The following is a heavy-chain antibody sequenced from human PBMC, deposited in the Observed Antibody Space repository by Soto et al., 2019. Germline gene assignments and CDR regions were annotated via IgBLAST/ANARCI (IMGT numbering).Heavy chain of an antibody. Sequence: TSETLSLTCTVSGVSILDSTYYWAWIRQSPGKGLEWIGTIFYSGGTYYNPSLKSRVTISVDTSKNQFSLKLNSVTAADTAVYYCARDLWGYCGADCYPLDVWGQGTTVTVSS. CDR2: IFYSGGT. CDR1: GVSILDSTYY. J-gene: IGHJ6*02. D-gene: IGHD2-21*02. CDR3: ARDLWGYCGADCYPLDV. V-gene: IGHV4-39*07.